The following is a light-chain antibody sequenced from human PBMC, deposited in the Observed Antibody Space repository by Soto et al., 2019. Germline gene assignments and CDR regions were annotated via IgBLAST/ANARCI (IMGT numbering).Light chain of an antibody. Sequence: QAVVTQPPSASGTPGQTIAISCSGGSSNIGSHTVNWYQQLPGTAPRLLIYSNTQRPSGVPDRFSGSKSGTSASLAISGLQSEYEGDYCCAAWDDSLNGVVFGGGTKLTVL. V-gene: IGLV1-44*01. CDR2: SNT. CDR3: AAWDDSLNGVV. J-gene: IGLJ2*01. CDR1: SSNIGSHT.